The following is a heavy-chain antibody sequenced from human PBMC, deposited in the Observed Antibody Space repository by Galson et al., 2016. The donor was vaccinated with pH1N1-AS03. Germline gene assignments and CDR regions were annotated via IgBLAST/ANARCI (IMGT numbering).Heavy chain of an antibody. CDR2: FSSTGGT. CDR1: SGSIISPTDY. CDR3: ARASGRDDYNRLFHF. V-gene: IGHV4-39*07. D-gene: IGHD5-24*01. Sequence: SETLSLTCTVSSGSIISPTDYWGWIRQPPGKGLEWIATFSSTGGTHYNPSVRSRVAISLDTSKSQFSLTLRSMTAADTAVYFCARASGRDDYNRLFHFWGRGTLVTVSS. J-gene: IGHJ2*01.